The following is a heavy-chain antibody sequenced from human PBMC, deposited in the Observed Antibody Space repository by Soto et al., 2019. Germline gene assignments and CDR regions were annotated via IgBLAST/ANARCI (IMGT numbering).Heavy chain of an antibody. CDR1: GGSISSGGYS. CDR3: ARYDYDNNIYSIDY. D-gene: IGHD3-22*01. CDR2: IYHSGST. Sequence: SETLSLTCAVSGGSISSGGYSWSWIRQPPGKGLEWIGYIYHSGSTYYNPSLKSRVTISVDRSKNQFSLKLSSVTAADTAVYYCARYDYDNNIYSIDYWGQEPWSPSPQ. J-gene: IGHJ4*01. V-gene: IGHV4-30-2*01.